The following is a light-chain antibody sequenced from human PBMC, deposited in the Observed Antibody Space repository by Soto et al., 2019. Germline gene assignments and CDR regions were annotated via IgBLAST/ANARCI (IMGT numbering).Light chain of an antibody. Sequence: DIQMTQSPSTLSASVGDRVTITCRASQSISSWLAWYQQKPGKAPKLLIYKASSLESGVPSRFRGSGSGTEFNLTISRLQPDDFATYYCQQYNSYSPETFGQGTKVEIK. CDR3: QQYNSYSPET. V-gene: IGKV1-5*03. CDR2: KAS. J-gene: IGKJ1*01. CDR1: QSISSW.